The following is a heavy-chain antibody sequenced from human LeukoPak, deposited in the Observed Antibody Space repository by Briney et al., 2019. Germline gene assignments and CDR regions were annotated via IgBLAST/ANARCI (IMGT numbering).Heavy chain of an antibody. CDR2: IKQDGSEK. CDR1: GFTFSSYW. J-gene: IGHJ4*02. V-gene: IGHV3-7*01. D-gene: IGHD6-19*01. Sequence: GGSLRLSCAASGFTFSSYWMSWVRQAPGQGLEWVANIKQDGSEKYYVDSVKGRFTISRDNAKNSLYLQMNSLRAEDTAVYYCARISGWRGKNFDYWGQGTLVTVSS. CDR3: ARISGWRGKNFDY.